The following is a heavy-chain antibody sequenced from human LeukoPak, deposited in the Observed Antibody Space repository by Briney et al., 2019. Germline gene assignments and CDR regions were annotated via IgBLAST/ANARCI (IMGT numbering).Heavy chain of an antibody. CDR3: ARTTFPTASGYYYYGMDV. D-gene: IGHD1-1*01. CDR2: IKQDGSEK. V-gene: IGHV3-7*01. J-gene: IGHJ6*02. Sequence: PGGSLRLSCAASAFTFSSYWMTWVRQAPGKGLEWVANIKQDGSEKYYVDSVKGRFTISRDNARNSLYLQMNSLRAEDTAVYFCARTTFPTASGYYYYGMDVWGQGTTVTVSS. CDR1: AFTFSSYW.